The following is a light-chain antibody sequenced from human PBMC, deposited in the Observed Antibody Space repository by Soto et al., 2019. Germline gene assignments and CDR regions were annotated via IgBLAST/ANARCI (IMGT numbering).Light chain of an antibody. CDR3: QSYDSSLGGSV. CDR2: GNS. J-gene: IGLJ3*02. V-gene: IGLV1-40*01. Sequence: QSVLTQPPSVSGAPGQRVTISCTGSSSNIGAGYDVRWYQQLPGTAPKLLIYGNSNRPSGVPDRFSGSKSGTSASLAITGLQAEDDADYYCQSYDSSLGGSVFGGGTKVTVL. CDR1: SSNIGAGYD.